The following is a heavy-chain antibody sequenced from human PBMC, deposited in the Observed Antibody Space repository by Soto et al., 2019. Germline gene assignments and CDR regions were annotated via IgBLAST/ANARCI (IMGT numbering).Heavy chain of an antibody. V-gene: IGHV1-69*13. D-gene: IGHD2-15*01. CDR3: ARPRCSGGSCYSIHPHALDI. CDR2: IIPIFGTA. J-gene: IGHJ3*02. CDR1: GGTFSSYA. Sequence: SVKVSCKASGGTFSSYAISWVRQAPGQGLERMGGIIPIFGTANYAQKFQGRVTITADESTSTAYVELSSLRSEDTAVYYCARPRCSGGSCYSIHPHALDIWGQGTMVTVSS.